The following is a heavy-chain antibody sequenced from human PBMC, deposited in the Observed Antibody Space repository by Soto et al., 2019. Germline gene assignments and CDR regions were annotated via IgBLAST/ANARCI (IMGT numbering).Heavy chain of an antibody. V-gene: IGHV4-34*01. CDR1: GGSFSGYY. CDR3: ATGREPQVGPAAHRRCYHWVDP. Sequence: SETLSLTCAVYGGSFSGYYWSWIRQPPGKGLEWIGEINHSGSTNYNPSLKSRVTISVDTSKNQFSLKLSSVTAADTAVYYCATGREPQVGPAAHRRCYHWVDPWGKGTLVTVS. CDR2: INHSGST. D-gene: IGHD2-2*01. J-gene: IGHJ5*02.